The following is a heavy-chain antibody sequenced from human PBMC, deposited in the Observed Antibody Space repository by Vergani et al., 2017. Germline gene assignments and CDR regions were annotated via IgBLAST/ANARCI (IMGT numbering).Heavy chain of an antibody. J-gene: IGHJ3*02. Sequence: QVQLVQSGAEVKKPGSSVKVSCKASGGTFSSYAISWVRQAPGQGLEWMGRIIPILGIANYAQKFQGRVTITADKSTSTAYMELSSLRSEDTAVYYCARTYYYGSGSYYAFDIWGEGTIVTVSS. V-gene: IGHV1-69*04. CDR3: ARTYYYGSGSYYAFDI. CDR2: IIPILGIA. D-gene: IGHD3-10*01. CDR1: GGTFSSYA.